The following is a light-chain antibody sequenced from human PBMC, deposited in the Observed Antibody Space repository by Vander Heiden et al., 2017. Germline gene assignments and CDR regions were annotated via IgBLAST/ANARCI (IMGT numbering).Light chain of an antibody. CDR1: QSISAY. Sequence: EIVLTQSQATLSASLGERATLACRASQSISAYLAWYQQKPGQAPRLLIYDASNMATGIPARFSGSGSGTDFTLTISNLEPEDFAAYYCQQRNSMPRTFGQGTKVE. J-gene: IGKJ2*01. CDR2: DAS. V-gene: IGKV3-11*01. CDR3: QQRNSMPRT.